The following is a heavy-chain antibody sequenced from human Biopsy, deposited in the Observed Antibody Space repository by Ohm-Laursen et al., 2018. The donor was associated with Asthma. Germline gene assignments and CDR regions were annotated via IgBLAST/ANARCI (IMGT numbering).Heavy chain of an antibody. V-gene: IGHV1-69*01. D-gene: IGHD2-15*01. Sequence: SVNLSRTSLRGTFNPYVIGSVRQSPGPRLGWLGGINSVFGTTTYPQKFHARVTITADDSRSTVYMEWSCLRAEDTAVYYCARKAGSGSSRTCYSLDFWGQGTLVTVSS. CDR2: INSVFGTT. CDR1: RGTFNPYV. CDR3: ARKAGSGSSRTCYSLDF. J-gene: IGHJ4*02.